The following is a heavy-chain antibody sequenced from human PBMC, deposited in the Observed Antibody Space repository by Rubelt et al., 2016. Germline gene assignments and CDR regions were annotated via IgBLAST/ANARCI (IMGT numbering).Heavy chain of an antibody. Sequence: QVQLQQWGAGLLKPSETLSLTCGVYGGSFSGYYWGWIRQSPGRGLEWIGGGNCGGSVNYNPSLQMRLALTIDTSQKQFPLKLTSVTAADTAVYYCVRVKPTVVIYAAEENYFDFWGQGTLVTVSS. D-gene: IGHD3-22*01. CDR1: GGSFSGYY. CDR2: GNCGGSV. J-gene: IGHJ4*02. CDR3: VRVKPTVVIYAAEENYFDF. V-gene: IGHV4-34*01.